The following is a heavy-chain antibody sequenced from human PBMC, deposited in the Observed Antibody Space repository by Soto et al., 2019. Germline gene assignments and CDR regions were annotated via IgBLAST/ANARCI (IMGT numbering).Heavy chain of an antibody. J-gene: IGHJ3*02. CDR3: ARGSRRDTAMVLDAFDI. D-gene: IGHD5-18*01. CDR1: GGSISRGGYY. Sequence: PSETLSLTCTVSGGSISRGGYYCSWLRHHPGQGLEWIGYIYYSGSTYYNPSLKSRVTISVDTSKIHFSLKLSSVTAADTAVYYCARGSRRDTAMVLDAFDIWGQGTMVTVSS. CDR2: IYYSGST. V-gene: IGHV4-31*03.